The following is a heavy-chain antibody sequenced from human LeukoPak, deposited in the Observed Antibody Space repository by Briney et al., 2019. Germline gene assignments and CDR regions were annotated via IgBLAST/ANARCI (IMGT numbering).Heavy chain of an antibody. Sequence: PGGTLRLSCAASGFTFSSYGMSWIRQPPEKGLEWIGSIHHSGSTDYNPSLKSRVTISLDTSKNQFSLRLTSVTAADTAVYYCARDPDTNDGVDWGQGTLVTVSS. D-gene: IGHD3-10*01. J-gene: IGHJ4*02. V-gene: IGHV4-38-2*02. CDR3: ARDPDTNDGVD. CDR2: IHHSGST. CDR1: GFTFSSYG.